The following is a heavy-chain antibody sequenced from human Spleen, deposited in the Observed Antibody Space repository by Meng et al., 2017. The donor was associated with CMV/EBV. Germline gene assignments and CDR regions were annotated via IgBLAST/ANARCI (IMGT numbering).Heavy chain of an antibody. V-gene: IGHV3-74*01. Sequence: FTFSSYWMHWVSQAPGKGLVWVSRINSDGSSTSYADSVKGRFTISRDNAKNTLYPQMNSLRAEDSAVYSCARVMSLWDSDFWPPQYWGQGTLVTVSS. J-gene: IGHJ4*02. CDR2: INSDGSST. CDR3: ARVMSLWDSDFWPPQY. D-gene: IGHD3-3*01. CDR1: FTFSSYW.